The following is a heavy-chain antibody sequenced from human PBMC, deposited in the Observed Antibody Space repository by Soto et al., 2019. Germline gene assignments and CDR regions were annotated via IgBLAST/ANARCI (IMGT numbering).Heavy chain of an antibody. D-gene: IGHD2-2*01. J-gene: IGHJ4*01. Sequence: PGDSLKISCQTAGYTFDSNWIGWVRQMPGKGLEWMGIIYPGDSETRYSPSFQGQVTISVDRSFKTAYLQWRSLQASDTAMYYCARGPRKYQLAVGYYWVHGTLVTVSP. CDR3: ARGPRKYQLAVGYY. CDR2: IYPGDSET. CDR1: GYTFDSNW. V-gene: IGHV5-51*01.